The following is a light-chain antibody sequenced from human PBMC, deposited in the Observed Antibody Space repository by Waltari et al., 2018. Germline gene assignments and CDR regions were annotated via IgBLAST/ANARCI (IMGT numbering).Light chain of an antibody. CDR2: GAS. CDR3: QHYLRLPVT. Sequence: EIALTQSPGTLSLSVGERATVSCRAREGVSRALAWYQQKPGQAPRLLIYGASTRATGIPDRFSGSGSGTDFSLTISRLEPDDFAVYYCQHYLRLPVTFGQGTTVEI. J-gene: IGKJ1*01. CDR1: EGVSRA. V-gene: IGKV3-20*01.